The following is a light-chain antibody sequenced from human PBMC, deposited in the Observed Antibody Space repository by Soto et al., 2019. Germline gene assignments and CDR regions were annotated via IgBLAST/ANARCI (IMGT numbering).Light chain of an antibody. CDR2: PAS. V-gene: IGKV1-39*01. Sequence: DIQMTQSPSSLSASVGDRFTITCLASQSFSRYLNWYQQKPGKAPNLLIYPASSLQSGVPSRFSGSGSGTDFTLTISSLQPEDFATYYCQQSYSTPTTFGQGTRLEIK. CDR1: QSFSRY. CDR3: QQSYSTPTT. J-gene: IGKJ5*01.